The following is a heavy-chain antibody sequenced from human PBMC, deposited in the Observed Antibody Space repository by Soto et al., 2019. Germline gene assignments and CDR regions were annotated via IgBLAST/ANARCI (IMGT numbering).Heavy chain of an antibody. CDR2: IHGGQGNT. CDR3: ARHRRYDHADY. D-gene: IGHD3-16*01. J-gene: IGHJ4*02. V-gene: IGHV1-3*01. Sequence: QVQLVQSGAEVKKPGASVMLSCKASGFLFSSYTIHWVRQAPGQRLEWVGWIHGGQGNTKYSQNFQGRVTITRDSSASTAFLELSSLRSEDTAVFYCARHRRYDHADYWGQGTLVTVSP. CDR1: GFLFSSYT.